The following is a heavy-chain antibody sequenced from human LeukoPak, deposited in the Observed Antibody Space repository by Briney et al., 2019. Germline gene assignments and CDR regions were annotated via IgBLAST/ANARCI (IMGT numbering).Heavy chain of an antibody. D-gene: IGHD3-22*01. CDR3: ASSGTYYDNGYFGY. Sequence: GESLQISCKGSGYSFTSYWIGWVRPMTGKGLGWMGIIYPGDSDTRYSPSFQGQVTISADKSISTAYLQWSSLKASDTAMYYCASSGTYYDNGYFGYWGQGTLVTVSS. CDR2: IYPGDSDT. CDR1: GYSFTSYW. V-gene: IGHV5-51*01. J-gene: IGHJ4*02.